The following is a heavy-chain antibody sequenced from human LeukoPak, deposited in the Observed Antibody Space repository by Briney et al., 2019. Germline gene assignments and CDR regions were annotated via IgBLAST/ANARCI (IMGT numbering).Heavy chain of an antibody. D-gene: IGHD6-6*01. V-gene: IGHV3-23*01. J-gene: IGHJ5*02. CDR1: RFTFSSYA. CDR2: ISGSGGST. CDR3: ARARPVVYERWFDP. Sequence: GGSLRLSCAASRFTFSSYAMSWVRQAPGKGLEWVSAISGSGGSTYYADSVKGRFTISRDNSKNTLYLQMNSLRAEDTAVYYCARARPVVYERWFDPWGQGTLVTVSS.